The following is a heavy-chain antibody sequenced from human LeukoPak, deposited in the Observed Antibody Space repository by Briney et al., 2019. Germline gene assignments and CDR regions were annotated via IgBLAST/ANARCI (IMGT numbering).Heavy chain of an antibody. J-gene: IGHJ4*02. CDR1: GFTFSFYY. Sequence: GGSLRLSCAASGFTFSFYYMTWLRQAPGKGLEWVSHISGSSSDRKYADSVKGRFTISRDNAKNSLYLQMNSLRAEDTAVYYCARALPSSWYYFDYWGQGTLVTVSS. CDR3: ARALPSSWYYFDY. V-gene: IGHV3-11*06. CDR2: ISGSSSDR. D-gene: IGHD6-13*01.